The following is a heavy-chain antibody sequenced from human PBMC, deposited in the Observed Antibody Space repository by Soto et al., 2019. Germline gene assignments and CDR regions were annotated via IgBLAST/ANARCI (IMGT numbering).Heavy chain of an antibody. J-gene: IGHJ6*02. CDR3: ARDAFEIYYKFGLDV. CDR1: GFSCSYYE. Sequence: GSLILSCAASGFSCSYYEMNWVLQTPGKGPEWLSYISSSGGTIKYADSVKGRFTISRDNAKNSLYLQMHSLRADDTAVYYCARDAFEIYYKFGLDVWGQGTPVTVSS. D-gene: IGHD3-10*01. V-gene: IGHV3-48*03. CDR2: ISSSGGTI.